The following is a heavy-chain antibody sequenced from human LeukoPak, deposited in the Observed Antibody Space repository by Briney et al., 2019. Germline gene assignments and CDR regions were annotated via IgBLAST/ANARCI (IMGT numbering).Heavy chain of an antibody. J-gene: IGHJ6*03. CDR2: MSPNSGNT. V-gene: IGHV1-8*01. D-gene: IGHD6-13*01. CDR3: ARIAAAGTGGYYYYYYMDV. CDR1: GYTFTSYD. Sequence: ASVKVSCKASGYTFTSYDINWVRQATGQGLEWMGWMSPNSGNTGYAQKFQGRVTMTRNTSISTAYMELSGLRSEDTAVYYCARIAAAGTGGYYYYYYMDVWGKGTTVTVSS.